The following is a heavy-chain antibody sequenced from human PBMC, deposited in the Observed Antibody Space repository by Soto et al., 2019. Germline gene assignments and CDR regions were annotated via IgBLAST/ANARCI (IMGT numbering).Heavy chain of an antibody. V-gene: IGHV3-30*18. CDR2: ISYDGITK. D-gene: IGHD3-3*01. CDR3: AKDMTRFLAWPHYFRGLDV. CDR1: GYSFSNYG. J-gene: IGHJ6*02. Sequence: QAQLVESGGGVVQPGRSLRLSCEASGYSFSNYGMHRVRQAPGKGLEWVAAISYDGITKYYSDSLKGRFTISKDNSKNTLYLEMNSLRPEDTAVYYCAKDMTRFLAWPHYFRGLDVWGQGTTVTVSS.